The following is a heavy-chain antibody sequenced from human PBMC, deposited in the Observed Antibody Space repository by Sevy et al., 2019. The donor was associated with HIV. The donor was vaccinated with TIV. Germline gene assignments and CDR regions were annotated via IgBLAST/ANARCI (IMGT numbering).Heavy chain of an antibody. CDR3: AREGCTKPHDY. D-gene: IGHD2-8*01. V-gene: IGHV3-23*01. CDR1: GFTFSKYS. J-gene: IGHJ4*02. Sequence: GGSLRLSCAASGFTFSKYSMSWVRQPPGKGLEWVSTLSFGCGEINYADSVKGRFTISRDNSKSSVYLQMNNPRPEDTAVYYCAREGCTKPHDYWGQGPLVTVSS. CDR2: LSFGCGEI.